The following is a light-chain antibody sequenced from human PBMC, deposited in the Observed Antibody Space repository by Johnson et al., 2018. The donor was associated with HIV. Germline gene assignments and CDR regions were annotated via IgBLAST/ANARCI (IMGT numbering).Light chain of an antibody. Sequence: QLVLTQPPSVSAAPGQKVTISCSGSSSNIGRNYVSWYQQLPGTAPKLLIYDNNKRPSGITARFSGSKSGTSATLGITGLQTGDGADYYCGTWDSSLTAYVFGTGTKVTVL. CDR3: GTWDSSLTAYV. V-gene: IGLV1-51*01. CDR1: SSNIGRNY. CDR2: DNN. J-gene: IGLJ1*01.